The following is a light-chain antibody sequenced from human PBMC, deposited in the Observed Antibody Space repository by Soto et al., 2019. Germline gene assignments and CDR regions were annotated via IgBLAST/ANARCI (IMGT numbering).Light chain of an antibody. J-gene: IGKJ3*01. CDR3: LQDYNYLT. CDR1: QDIRND. Sequence: AIQMTQSPASLSASVGDRVTITCRASQDIRNDLAWYQQKPGKAPKLLIYAASTLQGVVPSRFSGSGSGTDFTLSISSLQPEDFATYYCLQDYNYLTFGPGTKVDFK. CDR2: AAS. V-gene: IGKV1-6*01.